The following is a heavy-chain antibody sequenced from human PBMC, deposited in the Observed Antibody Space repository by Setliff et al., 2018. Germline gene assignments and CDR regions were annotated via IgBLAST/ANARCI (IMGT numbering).Heavy chain of an antibody. V-gene: IGHV1-69*10. J-gene: IGHJ6*02. D-gene: IGHD2-15*01. CDR1: GGSFSSYA. CDR2: IIPILGKP. CDR3: ARDLTRPLVVVPYGMDV. Sequence: SVKVSCKASGGSFSSYAINWVRQAPGQGLEWMGGIIPILGKPKYVQKFQGRVILTADKSTNTAYMELSSLRSEDTAVYYCARDLTRPLVVVPYGMDVWGQGTTVTVSS.